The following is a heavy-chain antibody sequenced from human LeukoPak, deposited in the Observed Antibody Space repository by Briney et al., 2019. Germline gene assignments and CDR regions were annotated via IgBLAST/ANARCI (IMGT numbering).Heavy chain of an antibody. V-gene: IGHV3-53*01. CDR2: IYSGDST. CDR1: GFTVSSNY. D-gene: IGHD5-18*01. J-gene: IGHJ4*02. Sequence: GGSLRLSCAASGFTVSSNYMSWVRQAPGKGLEWVSVIYSGDSTDYADSVKGRFTISRDNSKNTLYLQMNSLRAEDTAVYYCAREIGPRQLHLWGSAFDYWGQGTLVTVSS. CDR3: AREIGPRQLHLWGSAFDY.